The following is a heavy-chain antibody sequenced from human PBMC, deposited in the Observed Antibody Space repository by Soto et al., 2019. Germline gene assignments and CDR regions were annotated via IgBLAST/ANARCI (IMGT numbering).Heavy chain of an antibody. D-gene: IGHD3-10*01. CDR3: ASSYGSGYRAFDY. CDR1: GDTFNFYS. Sequence: QVQLVQSGADVKRPGSSVKVSCKASGDTFNFYSINWVRQAPGVGLEWVGRVNPILSMSNYAQRFQGRVTMAADKSTSTAYMELRCLRSADTAIYYCASSYGSGYRAFDYWGQGALGTVSS. CDR2: VNPILSMS. V-gene: IGHV1-69*02. J-gene: IGHJ4*02.